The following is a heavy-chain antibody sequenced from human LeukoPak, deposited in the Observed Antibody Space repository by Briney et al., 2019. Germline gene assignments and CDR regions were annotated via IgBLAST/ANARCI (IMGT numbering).Heavy chain of an antibody. CDR3: AGGSSGWLDVHFDY. CDR2: ISYDGSNK. Sequence: GGSLRLSCAASGFTFSSYGMHWVRQAPGKGLEWVAVISYDGSNKYYADSVKGRFTISRDNSKNTLYLQMNSLRAEDTAVYYCAGGSSGWLDVHFDYWGQGTLVTVSS. V-gene: IGHV3-30*19. J-gene: IGHJ4*02. CDR1: GFTFSSYG. D-gene: IGHD6-19*01.